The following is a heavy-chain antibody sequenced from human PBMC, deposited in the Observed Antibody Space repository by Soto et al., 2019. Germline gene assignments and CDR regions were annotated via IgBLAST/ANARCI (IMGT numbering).Heavy chain of an antibody. J-gene: IGHJ3*02. CDR3: ARDSNGYSLGAFDI. Sequence: QVQLVQSGAEVKKPGSSVKVSCKASGGTFSSYTIIWVRQAPGQGLEWMGRITPILGIANYAQKFQGRVTITADKSTSTAYMELSSLRSEDTAVYYCARDSNGYSLGAFDIWGQGTMVIVSS. V-gene: IGHV1-69*08. D-gene: IGHD4-4*01. CDR1: GGTFSSYT. CDR2: ITPILGIA.